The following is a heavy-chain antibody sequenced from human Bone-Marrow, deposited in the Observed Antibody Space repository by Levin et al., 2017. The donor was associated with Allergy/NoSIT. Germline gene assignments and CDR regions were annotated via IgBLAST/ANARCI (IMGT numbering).Heavy chain of an antibody. J-gene: IGHJ3*02. CDR2: IYHSGST. CDR1: GGSISSGGYS. CDR3: ARGVGYCSSTSCLDAFDI. V-gene: IGHV4-30-2*01. D-gene: IGHD2-2*01. Sequence: NPSETLSLTCAVSGGSISSGGYSWSWIRQPPGKGLEWIGYIYHSGSTYYNPSLKSRVTISVDRSKNQFSLKLSSVTAADTAVYYCARGVGYCSSTSCLDAFDIWGQGTMVTVSS.